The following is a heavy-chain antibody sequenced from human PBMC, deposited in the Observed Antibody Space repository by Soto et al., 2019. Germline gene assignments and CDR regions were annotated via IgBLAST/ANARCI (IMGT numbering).Heavy chain of an antibody. CDR2: IKPSGGST. J-gene: IGHJ6*02. CDR3: AREAPDGYDPRNYSYCMDL. Sequence: QVSCKASAYTFTGYFMHWVRQAPGQGLEWMGIIKPSGGSTSYAQKFQGRVTMTRDTSTSTAYMELSSLSSEDTAVYYWAREAPDGYDPRNYSYCMDLWGQGATVTVAS. CDR1: AYTFTGYF. D-gene: IGHD3-3*01. V-gene: IGHV1-46*01.